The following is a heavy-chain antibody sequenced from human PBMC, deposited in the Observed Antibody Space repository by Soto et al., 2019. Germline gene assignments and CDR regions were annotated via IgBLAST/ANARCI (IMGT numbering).Heavy chain of an antibody. D-gene: IGHD2-8*01. V-gene: IGHV1-3*01. CDR3: ARVSGCFHPWDS. J-gene: IGHJ4*02. CDR1: GYTFTSYA. CDR2: INAGNGNT. Sequence: QVQLVQSGAEVKKPGASVKVSCKASGYTFTSYAMHWVRQAPGQRLEWMGWINAGNGNTKYSQKFQGRVTITRDTSASTAYMELSSLRSEDTAMCYCARVSGCFHPWDSWGQGTLVTVSS.